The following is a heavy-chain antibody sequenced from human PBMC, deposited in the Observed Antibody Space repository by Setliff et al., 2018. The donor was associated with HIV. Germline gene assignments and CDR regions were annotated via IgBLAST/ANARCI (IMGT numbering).Heavy chain of an antibody. CDR3: ARNTDVDSVYRPFHI. CDR1: GFTFSNYA. J-gene: IGHJ3*02. CDR2: IVGNSSPGNT. Sequence: PGGSLRLSCAASGFTFSNYAMNWVRQAPGTGLEWVSSIVGNSSPGNTYYADSVRGRFTISRDNAKKSLYLQMNSLRAEDTAVYYCARNTDVDSVYRPFHIWGQGTMVTVSS. D-gene: IGHD1-26*01. V-gene: IGHV3-21*04.